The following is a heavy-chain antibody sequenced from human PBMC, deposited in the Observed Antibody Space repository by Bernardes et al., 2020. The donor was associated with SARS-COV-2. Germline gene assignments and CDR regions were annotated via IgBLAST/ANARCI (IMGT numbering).Heavy chain of an antibody. J-gene: IGHJ4*02. CDR2: ISWNSGSI. Sequence: GGSLRLSCAASGFTFDDYAMHWVRQAPGKGLEWVSGISWNSGSIGYADSVKGRFTISRDNAKNSLYLQMNSLRAEDTALYYCAKLADTAMANDYWGQGTLVAVAS. CDR3: AKLADTAMANDY. D-gene: IGHD5-18*01. V-gene: IGHV3-9*01. CDR1: GFTFDDYA.